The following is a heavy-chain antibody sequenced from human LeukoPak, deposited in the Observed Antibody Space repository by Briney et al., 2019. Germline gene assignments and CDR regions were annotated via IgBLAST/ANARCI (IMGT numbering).Heavy chain of an antibody. CDR2: IYHSGST. CDR1: GGSISSYY. V-gene: IGHV4-59*12. J-gene: IGHJ3*02. CDR3: ARSTRHRGGAFDI. Sequence: SETLSLTCTVSGGSISSYYWSWIRQPPGKGLEWIGYIYHSGSTYYNPSLKSRVTISVDRSKNQFSLKLSSVTAADTAVYYCARSTRHRGGAFDIWGQGTMVTVSS. D-gene: IGHD2-15*01.